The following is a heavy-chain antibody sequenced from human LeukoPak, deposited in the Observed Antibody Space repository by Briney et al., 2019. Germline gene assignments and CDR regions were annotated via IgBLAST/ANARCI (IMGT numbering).Heavy chain of an antibody. D-gene: IGHD3-10*01. Sequence: PGGSLRLSCAASGFTFSSYWMSWVRQAPGKGLEWVANIKQDGSEKYYVDSVKGRFTISRDNAKNSLYLQMNSLRAEDTAVYYCARENYYDSGSYSYWYFDLWGRGTLVTVSS. CDR3: ARENYYDSGSYSYWYFDL. J-gene: IGHJ2*01. CDR2: IKQDGSEK. V-gene: IGHV3-7*01. CDR1: GFTFSSYW.